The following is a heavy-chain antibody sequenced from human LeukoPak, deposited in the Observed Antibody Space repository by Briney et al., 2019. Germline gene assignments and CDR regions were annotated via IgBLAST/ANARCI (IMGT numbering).Heavy chain of an antibody. Sequence: SGTLSLTCTVSGGSISGYYWSWIRQPPGKGLEWIGFISYSGGTNYNPSLKSRVTISVDTSKNQFSLKLSSVTAADTAVYYCARVARPQLGYCSSTSCGYPISNWFDPWGQGTLVTVSS. CDR3: ARVARPQLGYCSSTSCGYPISNWFDP. CDR2: ISYSGGT. J-gene: IGHJ5*02. D-gene: IGHD2-2*01. V-gene: IGHV4-59*01. CDR1: GGSISGYY.